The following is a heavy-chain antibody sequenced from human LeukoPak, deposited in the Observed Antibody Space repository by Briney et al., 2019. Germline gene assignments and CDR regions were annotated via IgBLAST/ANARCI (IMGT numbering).Heavy chain of an antibody. CDR2: ISGSGGST. CDR1: GFTFSSYA. J-gene: IGHJ5*02. Sequence: GGSLRLSCAASGFTFSSYAMSWVRQAPGKGLEWASAISGSGGSTYYADSVKGRFTISRDNSKNTLYLQMNSLRAEDTAVYYCAKVRLRITIFGVVINWFDPWGQGTLVTVSS. D-gene: IGHD3-3*01. V-gene: IGHV3-23*01. CDR3: AKVRLRITIFGVVINWFDP.